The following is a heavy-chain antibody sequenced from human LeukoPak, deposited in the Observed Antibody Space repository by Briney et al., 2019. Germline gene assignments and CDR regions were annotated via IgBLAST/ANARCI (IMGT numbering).Heavy chain of an antibody. J-gene: IGHJ6*02. D-gene: IGHD3-10*01. CDR2: IYHSGST. Sequence: SGTLSLTCAVSGGSISSSNWWSWVRQPPGKGLEWIGEIYHSGSTNYNPSLKSRVTISVDTSKNQFSLKLSSVTAADTAVYYCARGRYYYGTLGAYYYYYGMDVWGQGTTVTVSS. V-gene: IGHV4-4*02. CDR3: ARGRYYYGTLGAYYYYYGMDV. CDR1: GGSISSSNW.